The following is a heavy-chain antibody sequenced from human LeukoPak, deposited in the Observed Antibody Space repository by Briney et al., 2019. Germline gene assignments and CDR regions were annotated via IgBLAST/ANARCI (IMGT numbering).Heavy chain of an antibody. CDR1: GFTFSDYY. Sequence: GGSLRLAWAASGFTFSDYYMSWIRQAPGKGLEWVPYISSSGSTIYYADSVKGRFTISRDNAKNSLYLQMNSLRAEDTAVYYCARSRYSYGYPLFDYWGQGTLVTVSS. CDR2: ISSSGSTI. D-gene: IGHD5-18*01. J-gene: IGHJ4*02. V-gene: IGHV3-11*01. CDR3: ARSRYSYGYPLFDY.